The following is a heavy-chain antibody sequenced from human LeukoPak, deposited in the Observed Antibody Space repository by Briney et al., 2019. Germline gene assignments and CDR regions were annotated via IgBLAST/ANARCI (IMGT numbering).Heavy chain of an antibody. Sequence: ASVKVSCKASGYTFTSYDINWVRQAPGQGLEWMGWMNPNSGNTGYAQKFQGRVTMTRNTSISTAYMELSSLRSEDTAVYYCARVGSVAGTEFDYWGQGTLVTVSS. CDR2: MNPNSGNT. CDR1: GYTFTSYD. CDR3: ARVGSVAGTEFDY. V-gene: IGHV1-8*01. J-gene: IGHJ4*02. D-gene: IGHD6-19*01.